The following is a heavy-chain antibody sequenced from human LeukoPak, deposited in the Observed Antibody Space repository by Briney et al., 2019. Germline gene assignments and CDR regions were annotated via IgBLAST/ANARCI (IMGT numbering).Heavy chain of an antibody. CDR1: GYSISSGYY. J-gene: IGHJ4*02. CDR3: ARSQMGSGWYSAPYRIDY. CDR2: IYHSGST. Sequence: SETLSLTFTVSGYSISSGYYWGWIRQPPGEGLEWIGSIYHSGSTYYNPSLKSRVTISVDTSKNQFSLKLSSVTAADTAVYDCARSQMGSGWYSAPYRIDYWGQGTLVTVSS. D-gene: IGHD6-19*01. V-gene: IGHV4-38-2*02.